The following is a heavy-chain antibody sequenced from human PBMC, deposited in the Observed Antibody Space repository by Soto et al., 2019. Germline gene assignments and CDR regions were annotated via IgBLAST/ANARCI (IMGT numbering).Heavy chain of an antibody. D-gene: IGHD6-19*01. CDR2: IYHSGST. Sequence: PSETLSLTCAVSGGSISSGGYSWRWIRQPPGKGLEWIGYIYHSGSTYYNPSLKSRVTISVDRSKNQFSLKLSSVTAADTAVYYCARGSVASIDYWGQGTLVTVSS. CDR1: GGSISSGGYS. CDR3: ARGSVASIDY. V-gene: IGHV4-30-2*01. J-gene: IGHJ4*02.